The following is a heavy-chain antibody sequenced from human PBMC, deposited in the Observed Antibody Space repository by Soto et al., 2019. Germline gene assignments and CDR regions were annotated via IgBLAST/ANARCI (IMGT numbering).Heavy chain of an antibody. CDR1: GFTFSSYA. D-gene: IGHD3-9*01. Sequence: WGSLRLSCAASGFTFSSYAMHWVRQAPGKGLEWVAVIPYDGSNKYYADSVKGRFTISRDNSKNTLYLQMNSLRAEDTAVYYCATSFRYFDNWGQGTRVTVSS. CDR3: ATSFRYFDN. J-gene: IGHJ4*02. CDR2: IPYDGSNK. V-gene: IGHV3-30-3*01.